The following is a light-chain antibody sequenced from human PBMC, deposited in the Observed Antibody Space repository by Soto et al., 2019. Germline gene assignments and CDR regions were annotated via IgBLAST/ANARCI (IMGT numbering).Light chain of an antibody. CDR3: QQRSNWLIT. J-gene: IGKJ5*01. V-gene: IGKV3-11*01. Sequence: EIVMTQSPATLSVSPGERATLSCRASQIVRSNLAWYQQKPGQAPRLLIYDASNRATGIPARFSGSGSGTDFTLTISSLEPEDFAVYYCQQRSNWLITFGQGTRLEI. CDR1: QIVRSN. CDR2: DAS.